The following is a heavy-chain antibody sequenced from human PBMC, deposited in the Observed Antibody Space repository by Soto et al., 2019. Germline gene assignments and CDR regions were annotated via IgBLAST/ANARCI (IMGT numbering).Heavy chain of an antibody. CDR1: GVSITSGGYS. Sequence: QLQLRESGSGLLKPSETLSLTCTVSGVSITSGGYSWSWIRQSPGQGLEWIGYIYQSGSAFYNPSLKTRATILVDRSKNQFSLNLTSVTAAAAAVYYCARAFYGVDLWGQGTTVTVSS. V-gene: IGHV4-30-2*06. CDR3: ARAFYGVDL. CDR2: IYQSGSA. J-gene: IGHJ6*02.